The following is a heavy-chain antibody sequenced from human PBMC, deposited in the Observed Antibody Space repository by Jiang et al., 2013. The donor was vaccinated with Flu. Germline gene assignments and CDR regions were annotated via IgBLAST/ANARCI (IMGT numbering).Heavy chain of an antibody. CDR2: MNPNSGNT. V-gene: IGHV1-8*01. Sequence: SGAEVKKPGASVKVSCKASGNTFTNYDINWVRQATGQGLEWMGWMNPNSGNTAYAQKFKGRVTMTRNTSISTAYMELRSLRFDDTAVYYCASGPPLNWLDPWGQGTLLTVSS. CDR1: GNTFTNYD. J-gene: IGHJ5*02. CDR3: ASGPPLNWLDP.